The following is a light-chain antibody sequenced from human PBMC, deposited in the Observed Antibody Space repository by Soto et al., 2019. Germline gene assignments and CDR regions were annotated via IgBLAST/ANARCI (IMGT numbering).Light chain of an antibody. CDR3: KHYNSVSRT. J-gene: IGKJ1*01. CDR1: QTIDSW. CDR2: MAS. Sequence: DIQMTQSPSSLSASVGDRVTITCRASQTIDSWLAWYQQKPGKAPKLLIYMASTLHSGAPSRFSGSGSGTEFTLTISSLQPDDFATYYCKHYNSVSRTFGKGTKVDI. V-gene: IGKV1-5*03.